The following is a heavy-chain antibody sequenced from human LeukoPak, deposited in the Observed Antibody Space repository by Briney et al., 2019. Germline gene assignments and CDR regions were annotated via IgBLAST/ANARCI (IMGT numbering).Heavy chain of an antibody. J-gene: IGHJ4*02. CDR1: VFIFSSFV. D-gene: IGHD3-22*01. CDR2: ISSSSSYI. CDR3: ARETYDSSGSLDY. Sequence: GGSLRLSCAASVFIFSSFVMNWVRQAPGKGLEWVSSISSSSSYIYYADSVKGRFTISRDNAKHSLYLQMNTLRAEDTALYYCARETYDSSGSLDYWGQGTLVTVSS. V-gene: IGHV3-21*01.